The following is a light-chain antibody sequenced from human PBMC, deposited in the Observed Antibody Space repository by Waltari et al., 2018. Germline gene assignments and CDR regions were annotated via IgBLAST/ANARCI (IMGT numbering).Light chain of an antibody. Sequence: QSALTQPASVSGSPGQSITISCTGTSSDVGGYYYVSWYQQHPAKAPKLMFYDVSNRPSGVSNRFSGSKSGNTASLTISGLQAEDEADYYCSSYTISSTVVFGGGTKLTVL. CDR2: DVS. V-gene: IGLV2-14*03. J-gene: IGLJ2*01. CDR1: SSDVGGYYY. CDR3: SSYTISSTVV.